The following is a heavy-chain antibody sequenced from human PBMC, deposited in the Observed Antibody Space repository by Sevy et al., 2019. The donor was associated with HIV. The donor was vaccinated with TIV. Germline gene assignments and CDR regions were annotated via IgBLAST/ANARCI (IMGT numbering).Heavy chain of an antibody. J-gene: IGHJ6*03. V-gene: IGHV3-33*06. CDR1: GFTFSSYG. CDR2: IWYDGSNK. Sequence: GGSLRLSCAASGFTFSSYGMHWVRQAPGKGLEWVAVIWYDGSNKYYADSVKGRFTISRDNSKNTLYLQMNSLRAEDTAVYYCAKDPIKTHGDPNYYYYYMDVWGKGTTVTVSS. D-gene: IGHD4-17*01. CDR3: AKDPIKTHGDPNYYYYYMDV.